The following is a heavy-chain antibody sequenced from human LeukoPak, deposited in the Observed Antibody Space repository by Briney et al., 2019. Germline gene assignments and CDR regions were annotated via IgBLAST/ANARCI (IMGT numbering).Heavy chain of an antibody. V-gene: IGHV4-39*07. CDR2: IYYSGST. CDR1: GGSISSSSYY. Sequence: SETLSLTCTVSGGSISSSSYYWGWIRQPPGKGLEWIGSIYYSGSTYYNPSLKSRVTISVDTSKNQFSLKLSSVTAADTAVYYCARVRGYYYDSSGYYSSDYWGQGTLVTVSS. J-gene: IGHJ4*02. CDR3: ARVRGYYYDSSGYYSSDY. D-gene: IGHD3-22*01.